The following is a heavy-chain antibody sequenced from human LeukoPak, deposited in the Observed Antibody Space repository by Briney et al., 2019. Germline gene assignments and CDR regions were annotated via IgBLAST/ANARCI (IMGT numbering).Heavy chain of an antibody. CDR3: ARGYCTNGVCSYYFDY. J-gene: IGHJ4*02. D-gene: IGHD2-8*01. Sequence: AASVKVSCKASGYTFTGYYMHWVRQAPGQGLEWMGWINPNSGGTNYAQKFQGRVTMTRDTSISTAYMELSRLRSDDTAVYYCARGYCTNGVCSYYFDYRGQGTLVTVSS. CDR1: GYTFTGYY. CDR2: INPNSGGT. V-gene: IGHV1-2*02.